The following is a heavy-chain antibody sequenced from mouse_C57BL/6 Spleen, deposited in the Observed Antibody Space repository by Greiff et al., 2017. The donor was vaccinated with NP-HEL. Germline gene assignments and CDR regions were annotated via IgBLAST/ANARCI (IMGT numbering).Heavy chain of an antibody. CDR1: GYSITSGYY. J-gene: IGHJ3*01. Sequence: DVQLQESGPGLVKPSQSLSLTCSVTGYSITSGYYWNWIRQFPGNKLEWMGYISYDGSNNYNPSLKNRISITRDTSKNQFFLKLNSVTTEDTATYYCARDGYSFAYWGQGTLVTVSA. V-gene: IGHV3-6*01. CDR2: ISYDGSN. CDR3: ARDGYSFAY. D-gene: IGHD2-3*01.